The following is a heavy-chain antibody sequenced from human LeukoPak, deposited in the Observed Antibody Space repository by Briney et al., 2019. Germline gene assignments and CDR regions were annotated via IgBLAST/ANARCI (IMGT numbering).Heavy chain of an antibody. Sequence: SETLSLTCTVSGVSISSTTYYWGWIRQPPGKGLEWIGSIYYSVRTYYNPSLESRVTISVDTSKNQFSLKLSSVTAADTAVYYCARHNGDYYYFDYWGQGTLVTVSS. CDR3: ARHNGDYYYFDY. D-gene: IGHD4-17*01. CDR2: IYYSVRT. CDR1: GVSISSTTYY. V-gene: IGHV4-39*01. J-gene: IGHJ4*02.